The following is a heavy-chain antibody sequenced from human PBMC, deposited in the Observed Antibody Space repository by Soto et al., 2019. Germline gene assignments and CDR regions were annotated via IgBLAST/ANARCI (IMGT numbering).Heavy chain of an antibody. CDR1: GGTFSSYA. Sequence: SVKVSCKASGGTFSSYAISWVRQAPGQGLEWMGGIIPIFGTENYAQKFQGRVTITADESTSTAYMELSSLRSEDTAVYYCASEARGDHYDSSGYSWFDPWGQGTLVTVSS. CDR2: IIPIFGTE. D-gene: IGHD3-22*01. CDR3: ASEARGDHYDSSGYSWFDP. V-gene: IGHV1-69*13. J-gene: IGHJ5*02.